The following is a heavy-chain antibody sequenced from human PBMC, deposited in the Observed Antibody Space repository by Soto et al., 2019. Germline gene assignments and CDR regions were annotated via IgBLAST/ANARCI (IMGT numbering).Heavy chain of an antibody. Sequence: EVQVVESGGGLVQPGGSLRLSCAASGFTFRSYAMHWVRQAPGKGLEYVSTMSRNGGSTYYANSVKGRFTIARDNSKNTLYLQMGSLRAEDMAVCYCASDGGSSYLDYWGQGTLVTVSS. CDR2: MSRNGGST. CDR1: GFTFRSYA. J-gene: IGHJ4*02. D-gene: IGHD1-26*01. V-gene: IGHV3-64*01. CDR3: ASDGGSSYLDY.